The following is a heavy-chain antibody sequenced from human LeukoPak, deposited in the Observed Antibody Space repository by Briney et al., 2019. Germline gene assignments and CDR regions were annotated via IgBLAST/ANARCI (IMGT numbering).Heavy chain of an antibody. J-gene: IGHJ4*02. CDR1: GFTFSSYG. V-gene: IGHV3-23*01. CDR3: AKDIPISGSYFH. D-gene: IGHD1-26*01. CDR2: ISNSAST. Sequence: HAGGSLRLSRAASGFTFSSYGMHWVRQAPGKGLEWVSAISNSASTYYADSVKGRFTISRDNSKNTLYLQMNSLRAEDTAIYYCAKDIPISGSYFHWGQGTLVTVSP.